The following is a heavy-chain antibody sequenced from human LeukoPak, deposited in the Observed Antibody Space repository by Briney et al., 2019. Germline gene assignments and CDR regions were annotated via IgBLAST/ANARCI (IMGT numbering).Heavy chain of an antibody. CDR1: GGSISSYY. J-gene: IGHJ3*02. CDR3: ARALRLWGGNSGIAFDI. CDR2: IYNSGST. V-gene: IGHV4-59*01. D-gene: IGHD4-23*01. Sequence: ETLSLTCTVSGGSISSYYWSWIRQPPGKGLEWIGYIYNSGSTNYNHSLKSRVTISEDMSNNQFSLKLSSVTAADTAVYYCARALRLWGGNSGIAFDIWGQGTMVTVSS.